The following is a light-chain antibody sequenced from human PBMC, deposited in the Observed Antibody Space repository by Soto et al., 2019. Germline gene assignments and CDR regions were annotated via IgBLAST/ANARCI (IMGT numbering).Light chain of an antibody. J-gene: IGKJ4*01. CDR1: QSISSH. Sequence: EIVLTQSPATLSLSPGERATLSCRASQSISSHLAWYQQKPGQAPRLLMYDASNRATGIPAMFSGSGSGTDFTLTISSLEPEDFAISYCQQRPNWPLTFGGGTKVEIK. CDR3: QQRPNWPLT. V-gene: IGKV3-11*01. CDR2: DAS.